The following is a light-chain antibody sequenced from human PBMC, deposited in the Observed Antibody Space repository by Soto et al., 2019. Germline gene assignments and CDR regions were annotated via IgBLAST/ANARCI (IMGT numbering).Light chain of an antibody. CDR1: QSISTW. CDR3: QQYNIYPYT. Sequence: DIQMTRSPSTLSASVGDRVALTCRASQSISTWLAWYQQKPGKAPKLLIYKASSLDSGVPSRFSGSGSGTDFTLTISSLQPDDLATYYCQQYNIYPYTFGQGTKLEIK. CDR2: KAS. V-gene: IGKV1-5*03. J-gene: IGKJ2*01.